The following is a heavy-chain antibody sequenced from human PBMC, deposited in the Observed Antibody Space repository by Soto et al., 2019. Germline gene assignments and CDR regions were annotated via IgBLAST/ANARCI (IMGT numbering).Heavy chain of an antibody. J-gene: IGHJ4*02. CDR1: GFTVGSNY. CDR2: IYSGGST. D-gene: IGHD6-19*01. CDR3: AREVAGFAY. V-gene: IGHV3-53*01. Sequence: EVQLVESVGVLIQPGGSLRLSCAASGFTVGSNYMSWLRQAPGKGLEWVSVIYSGGSTYYADSVKGRFTISRDNSKNTLYLQMNSLSAEDTAVYYCAREVAGFAYWGQGTLVTVSS.